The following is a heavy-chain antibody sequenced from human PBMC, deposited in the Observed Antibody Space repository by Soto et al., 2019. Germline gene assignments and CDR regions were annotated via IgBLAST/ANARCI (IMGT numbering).Heavy chain of an antibody. CDR3: ARDPKTSGGHHWAFNYFDS. D-gene: IGHD7-27*01. V-gene: IGHV3-30-3*01. CDR1: GFSFSISP. CDR2: ISYDGTNK. Sequence: QVQLVESGGGVVQPGRSLRLSCAASGFSFSISPMHWVRQAPGKGPERVALISYDGTNKFYADSVKGGFTISRDNSKSTLYMQVDSLRPEDAAVYYCARDPKTSGGHHWAFNYFDSWSQGTLVTVSS. J-gene: IGHJ4*02.